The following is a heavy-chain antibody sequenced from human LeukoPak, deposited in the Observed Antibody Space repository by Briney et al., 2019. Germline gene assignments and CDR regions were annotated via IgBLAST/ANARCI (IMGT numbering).Heavy chain of an antibody. CDR1: GFTVSNNY. J-gene: IGHJ5*02. Sequence: GGSLRLSCAASGFTVSNNYLTWVRQAPGKGLEWVSAIYSGGSTYYADHVKGRFTISRDNSKNTLYLQMNSLRAEDTAFYYCARSRDGYNGLFDPWGHGTLVTVSS. CDR2: IYSGGST. CDR3: ARSRDGYNGLFDP. D-gene: IGHD5-24*01. V-gene: IGHV3-53*01.